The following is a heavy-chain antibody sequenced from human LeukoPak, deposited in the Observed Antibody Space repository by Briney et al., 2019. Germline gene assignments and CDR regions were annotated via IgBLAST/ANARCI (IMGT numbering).Heavy chain of an antibody. CDR2: INHSGNT. Sequence: KPSENLSLTCAVYGGSFSGYYWSWIRQPPGKGLGWIGEINHSGNTNYNPSLKSRVTISVDTSKNQFSLKLSSVTAADTAVYYCARGPYYYDSSGYYYYYYYYMDVWGKGTTVTVSS. D-gene: IGHD3-22*01. V-gene: IGHV4-34*01. J-gene: IGHJ6*03. CDR3: ARGPYYYDSSGYYYYYYYYMDV. CDR1: GGSFSGYY.